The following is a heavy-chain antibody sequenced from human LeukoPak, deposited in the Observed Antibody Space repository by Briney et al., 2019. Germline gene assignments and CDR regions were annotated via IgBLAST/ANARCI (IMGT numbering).Heavy chain of an antibody. D-gene: IGHD1-26*01. Sequence: SETLSLTCTVSGGSISSSSYYWGWIRQPPGKGLEWIGSIYYSGSTYYNPSLKSRVTISVDTSKNQFSLKLSSVTAADTAVYYCARVSRGSYHFDYWGQGALVTVSS. CDR3: ARVSRGSYHFDY. V-gene: IGHV4-39*01. CDR1: GGSISSSSYY. CDR2: IYYSGST. J-gene: IGHJ4*02.